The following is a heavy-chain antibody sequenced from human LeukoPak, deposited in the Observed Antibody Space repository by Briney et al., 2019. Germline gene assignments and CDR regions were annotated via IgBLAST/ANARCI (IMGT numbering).Heavy chain of an antibody. D-gene: IGHD6-19*01. V-gene: IGHV1-2*02. CDR3: ARGLQENLAWLTAFSAFDI. Sequence: WASVKVSCKASGYTFTGYYMHWVRQAPGQGLEWMGWINPNSGGTNYAQKFQGRVTMTRDTSISTAYMELRSLRSDDTAVYYCARGLQENLAWLTAFSAFDIWGQGTMVTVSS. CDR2: INPNSGGT. CDR1: GYTFTGYY. J-gene: IGHJ3*02.